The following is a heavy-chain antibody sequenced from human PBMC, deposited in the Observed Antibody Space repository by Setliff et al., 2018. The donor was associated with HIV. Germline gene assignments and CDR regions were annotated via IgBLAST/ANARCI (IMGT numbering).Heavy chain of an antibody. CDR2: INIDGSNT. D-gene: IGHD5-18*01. Sequence: GGSLRLSCVASGFTVSTYWMHWVRRAPGKGLVWVSRINIDGSNTYYADSVKGRFTISRDNAKDTLYLQMNSLRAEDTAVYYCARDPDTSNKIDYWGQGTLVTVSS. CDR3: ARDPDTSNKIDY. J-gene: IGHJ4*02. V-gene: IGHV3-74*01. CDR1: GFTVSTYW.